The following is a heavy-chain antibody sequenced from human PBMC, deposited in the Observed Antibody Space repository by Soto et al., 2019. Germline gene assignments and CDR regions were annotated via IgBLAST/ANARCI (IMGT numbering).Heavy chain of an antibody. CDR2: MNPNSSNT. Sequence: ASVKVSCKASGYTFSNYDTNWVRQASGQGLEWMGWMNPNSSNTGYAQNFQGRVTMTMNTSISTAYMELSSLRSEDTAVYYCARVLKRPVTGIYLAIDVWGQGTTVTVSS. D-gene: IGHD6-19*01. J-gene: IGHJ6*02. CDR1: GYTFSNYD. CDR3: ARVLKRPVTGIYLAIDV. V-gene: IGHV1-8*01.